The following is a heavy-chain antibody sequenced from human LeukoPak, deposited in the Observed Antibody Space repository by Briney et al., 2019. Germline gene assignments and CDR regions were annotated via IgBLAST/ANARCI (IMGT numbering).Heavy chain of an antibody. J-gene: IGHJ4*02. CDR2: ISGSGGST. D-gene: IGHD3-3*01. CDR1: GFTFSSYA. CDR3: AKDQVGFWSGYAY. V-gene: IGHV3-23*01. Sequence: AGGSLRLSCAASGFTFSSYAMSWVRQAPGKGLEWVSAISGSGGSTYYADSVKGRFTISRDNSKNTLYLQMNSLRAEDTAVYYCAKDQVGFWSGYAYWGQGTLVTVSS.